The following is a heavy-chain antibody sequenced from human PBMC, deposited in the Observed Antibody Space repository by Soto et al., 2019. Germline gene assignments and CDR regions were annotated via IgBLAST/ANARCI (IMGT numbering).Heavy chain of an antibody. CDR1: GFTFSSYG. CDR3: AKGKSGSCPYYFDY. D-gene: IGHD1-26*01. V-gene: IGHV3-33*06. Sequence: QVQLVESGGGVVQPGRSLRLSCAASGFTFSSYGMHWVRQAPGKGLEWVIVIWYDGTNKYYADSVKGRFTISRDNSKNTLYXXLNSLRAEDTALYYCAKGKSGSCPYYFDYWGQGTPVTVSS. CDR2: IWYDGTNK. J-gene: IGHJ4*02.